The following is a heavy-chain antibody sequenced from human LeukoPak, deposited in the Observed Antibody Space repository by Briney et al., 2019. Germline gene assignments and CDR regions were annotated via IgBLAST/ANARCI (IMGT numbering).Heavy chain of an antibody. CDR1: GYTFTSYG. CDR2: ISAYNGNT. Sequence: ASVTVSCKASGYTFTSYGISWVRQAPGQGLEWMGWISAYNGNTNYAQKLQGRVTMTTDTSTSTAYMELRSLRSDDTAVYYCARAYRTYYYDSSGYYYSSLDAFDIWGQGTMVTVSS. CDR3: ARAYRTYYYDSSGYYYSSLDAFDI. V-gene: IGHV1-18*01. D-gene: IGHD3-22*01. J-gene: IGHJ3*02.